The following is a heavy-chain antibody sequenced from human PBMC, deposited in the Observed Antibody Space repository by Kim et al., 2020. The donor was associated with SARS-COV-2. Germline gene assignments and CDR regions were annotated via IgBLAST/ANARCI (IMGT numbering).Heavy chain of an antibody. CDR3: ARAYYYYDSSGTSGYYYYYGMDV. CDR1: GGSISSGSYY. CDR2: IYTSGST. J-gene: IGHJ6*02. D-gene: IGHD3-22*01. Sequence: SETLSLTCTVSGGSISSGSYYWSWIRQPAGKGLEWIGRIYTSGSTNYNPSLKSRVTISVDTSKNQFSLKLSSVTAADTAVYYCARAYYYYDSSGTSGYYYYYGMDVWGQGTTVTVSS. V-gene: IGHV4-61*02.